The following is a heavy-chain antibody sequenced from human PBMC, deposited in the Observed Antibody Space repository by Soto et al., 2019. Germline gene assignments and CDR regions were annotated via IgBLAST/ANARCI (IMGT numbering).Heavy chain of an antibody. V-gene: IGHV2-5*02. Sequence: QITLKESGPALLKPTQTLTLTCTFSGFSLSTSGEAVGWIRQPPGEALEWLALIYWDDDNRYNPTLKTRLTITKDTSKSQVVLTLTDMGPVDTATYYCAHYVSASPAGWFDPWGQGILVTVSS. CDR2: IYWDDDN. CDR3: AHYVSASPAGWFDP. CDR1: GFSLSTSGEA. D-gene: IGHD3-10*01. J-gene: IGHJ5*02.